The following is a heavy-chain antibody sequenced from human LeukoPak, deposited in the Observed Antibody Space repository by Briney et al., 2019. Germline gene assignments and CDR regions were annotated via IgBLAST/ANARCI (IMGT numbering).Heavy chain of an antibody. CDR2: IYSGGST. J-gene: IGHJ3*02. CDR3: ARDIRYCSSTSCYPDAFDI. V-gene: IGHV3-66*01. Sequence: GGSLRLSCAASGFTFSSNYMSWVRQAPGKGLEGVSVIYSGGSTYYADSVKSRFTISRDNSKNTLYLQTNSLRAEDTAVYYCARDIRYCSSTSCYPDAFDIWGQGTMVTVSS. CDR1: GFTFSSNY. D-gene: IGHD2-2*01.